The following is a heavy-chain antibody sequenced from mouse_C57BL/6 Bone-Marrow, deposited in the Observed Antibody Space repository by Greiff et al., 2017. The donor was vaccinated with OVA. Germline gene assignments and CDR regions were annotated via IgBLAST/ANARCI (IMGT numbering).Heavy chain of an antibody. CDR1: GYTFTSYW. CDR3: ARPRLGRAWFAY. CDR2: IDPSDSYT. D-gene: IGHD3-3*01. J-gene: IGHJ3*01. Sequence: QVQLQQPGAELVRPGSSVKLSCKASGYTFTSYWMQWVKQRPGQGLEWIGEIDPSDSYTNSNQTFKGKATLTVDTSSSTAYMQLSSLTSADSAVDYCARPRLGRAWFAYWGQGTLVTVSA. V-gene: IGHV1-50*01.